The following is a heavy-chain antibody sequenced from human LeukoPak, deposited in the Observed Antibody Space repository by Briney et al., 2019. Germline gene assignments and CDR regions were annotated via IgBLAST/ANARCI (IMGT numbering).Heavy chain of an antibody. V-gene: IGHV4-38-2*02. CDR3: ARAAAGDIVVVPADHDAFDI. D-gene: IGHD2-2*01. J-gene: IGHJ3*02. CDR2: IHQSGST. CDR1: GYSISSGYY. Sequence: SETLSLTCTVSGYSISSGYYWGWIRQPPGKGLEWIGNIHQSGSTYYNPSVKSRVSISMDTSKNQFSLKLSSVTAADTAVYYCARAAAGDIVVVPADHDAFDIWGQGTMVTVSS.